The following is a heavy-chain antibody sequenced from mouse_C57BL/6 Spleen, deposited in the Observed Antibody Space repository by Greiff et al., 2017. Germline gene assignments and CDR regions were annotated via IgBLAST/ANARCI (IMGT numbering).Heavy chain of an antibody. D-gene: IGHD3-2*02. V-gene: IGHV1-72*01. CDR3: ARWGSSGYNY. Sequence: QVQLKQPGAELVKPGASVKLSCKASGYTFTSYWMHWVKQRPGRGLEWIGRIDPNSGGTKYNEKFKSKATLTVDTPSSPAYMQRSSLTSEDSEVYYCARWGSSGYNYWGQGTTLTVSS. CDR1: GYTFTSYW. J-gene: IGHJ2*01. CDR2: IDPNSGGT.